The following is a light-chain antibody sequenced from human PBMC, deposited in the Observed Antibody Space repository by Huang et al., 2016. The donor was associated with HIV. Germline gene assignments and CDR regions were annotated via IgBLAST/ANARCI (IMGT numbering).Light chain of an antibody. V-gene: IGKV3-11*01. CDR2: DAS. J-gene: IGKJ1*01. CDR3: HHRSNWPPWT. Sequence: EVVLTQSPATLSLSPGERATLSCRASQSVSSYIAWFQQKPGQAPRLLIYDASNRATGIPARFSGSGSGTDFTLTISSLEPEEFAVYYCHHRSNWPPWTFGQGTKVEIK. CDR1: QSVSSY.